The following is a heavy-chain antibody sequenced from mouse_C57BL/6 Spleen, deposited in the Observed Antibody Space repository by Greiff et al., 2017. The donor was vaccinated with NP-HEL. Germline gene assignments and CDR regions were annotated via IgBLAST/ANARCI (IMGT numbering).Heavy chain of an antibody. Sequence: VQVVESGPELVKPGASVKLSCKASGYTFTSYDINWVKQRPGQGLEWIGWIYPRDGSTKYNEKFKGKATLTVDTSSSTAYMELHSLTSEDSAVYFCARGLGSSYLYWYFDVWGTGTTVTVSS. CDR1: GYTFTSYD. CDR2: IYPRDGST. V-gene: IGHV1-85*01. D-gene: IGHD1-1*01. J-gene: IGHJ1*03. CDR3: ARGLGSSYLYWYFDV.